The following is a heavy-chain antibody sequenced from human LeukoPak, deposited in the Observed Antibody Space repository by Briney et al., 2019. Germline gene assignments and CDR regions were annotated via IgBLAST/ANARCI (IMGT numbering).Heavy chain of an antibody. CDR3: AEVYDFWSGYGY. V-gene: IGHV4-34*01. J-gene: IGHJ4*02. CDR2: INHSGST. D-gene: IGHD3-3*01. CDR1: GGSFSGYY. Sequence: SETLSLTCAVYGGSFSGYYWSWIRQPPGKGPEWIGEINHSGSTNYNPSLKSRVTISVDTSKNQFSLKLSSVTAADTAVYYCAEVYDFWSGYGYWGQGTLVTVSS.